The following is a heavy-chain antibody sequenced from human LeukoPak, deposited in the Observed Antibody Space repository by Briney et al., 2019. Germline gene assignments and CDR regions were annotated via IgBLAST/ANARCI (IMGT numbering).Heavy chain of an antibody. J-gene: IGHJ3*01. CDR2: IKGDGSEI. V-gene: IGHV3-7*05. CDR1: GIXFSTSW. CDR3: ARGVVSRAAFDV. Sequence: GGSLRLSCAASGIXFSTSWISWVRQAPGKGPEWVAYIKGDGSEISYVDSVKGRFTISRDNAKNSLYLQMDSLRVEDTAVYYCARGVVSRAAFDVWGQGTMVTVSS.